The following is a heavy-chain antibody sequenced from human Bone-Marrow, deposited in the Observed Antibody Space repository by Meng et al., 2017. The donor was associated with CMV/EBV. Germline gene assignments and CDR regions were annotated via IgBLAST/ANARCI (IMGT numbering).Heavy chain of an antibody. V-gene: IGHV3-48*04. CDR1: GFTFSSYS. CDR3: ARDSRGYPNYYYYYGMDV. CDR2: ISSSSSTI. J-gene: IGHJ6*02. D-gene: IGHD3-22*01. Sequence: GGSLRLSCAASGFTFSSYSMNWVRQAPGKGLEWVSYISSSSSTIYYADSVKGRFTISRDNAKNSLYLQMNSLRAEDTAVYYCARDSRGYPNYYYYYGMDVWGQGTTVTVSS.